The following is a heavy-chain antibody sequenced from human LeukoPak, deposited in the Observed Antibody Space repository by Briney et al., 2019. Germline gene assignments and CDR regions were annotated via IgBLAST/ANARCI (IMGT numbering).Heavy chain of an antibody. CDR3: ARVVSVTTWPSYYYYYMDV. CDR1: GGSINSY. Sequence: SETLSLTCTVSGGSINSYWSWIRQPAGKGLEWIGRISGSGTITYNPALQSRLSISIDTSKNQFSLKLMSVTAADTAVYYCARVVSVTTWPSYYYYYMDVWGKGTTVTVSS. J-gene: IGHJ6*03. CDR2: ISGSGTI. D-gene: IGHD4-17*01. V-gene: IGHV4-4*07.